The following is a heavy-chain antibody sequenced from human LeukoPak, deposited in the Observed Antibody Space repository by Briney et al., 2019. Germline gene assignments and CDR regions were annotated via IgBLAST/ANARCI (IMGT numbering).Heavy chain of an antibody. V-gene: IGHV3-23*01. CDR1: GFTFSNYA. CDR3: ARDWYDC. CDR2: IGDNNIFTGRFT. J-gene: IGHJ5*01. Sequence: GESLRLSCAAPGFTFSNYAMIWVRQAPGKGLEWVSVIGDNNIFTGRFTYYAESVKGRFTISRDNSQGTVDLQMNNLRVEDTAVYYCARDWYDCWGQGTQVTVSS.